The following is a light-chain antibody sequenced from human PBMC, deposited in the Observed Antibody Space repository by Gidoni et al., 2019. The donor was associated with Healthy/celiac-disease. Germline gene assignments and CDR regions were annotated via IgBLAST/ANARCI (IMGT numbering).Light chain of an antibody. J-gene: IGKJ1*01. Sequence: DIQMTQSPSTLSASVGDRVTITCRASQSISSWLAWYQQKPGKAPKLLIYKASSLESGVPSRFRGSGSGTEFTLTISSLQPDDFATYYCQQYNSYPRTFXQXTKVEIK. CDR1: QSISSW. CDR3: QQYNSYPRT. CDR2: KAS. V-gene: IGKV1-5*03.